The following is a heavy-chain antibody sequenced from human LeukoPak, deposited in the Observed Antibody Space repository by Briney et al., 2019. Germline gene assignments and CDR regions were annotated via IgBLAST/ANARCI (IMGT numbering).Heavy chain of an antibody. CDR3: ARDLMGITYRGPFYH. CDR1: GFTFSDYY. V-gene: IGHV3-11*01. CDR2: ISSSGSTI. J-gene: IGHJ5*02. D-gene: IGHD1-14*01. Sequence: GGSLRLSCAASGFTFSDYYMSWFRQAQGKGLEWVSYISSSGSTIYYADSVKGRFTISRDNAKNSLYLQMNSLRAEDTAVYYCARDLMGITYRGPFYHWGQGTLVTVSS.